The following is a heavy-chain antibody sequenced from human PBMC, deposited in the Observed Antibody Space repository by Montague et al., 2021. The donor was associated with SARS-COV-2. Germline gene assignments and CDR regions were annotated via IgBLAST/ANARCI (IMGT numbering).Heavy chain of an antibody. D-gene: IGHD3-16*01. CDR1: GGSISGYY. CDR2: IYYGGST. Sequence: SETLSLTCTVSGGSISGYYWTWMRQPPGKGLEWIGYIYYGGSTNHTPSLKSRVTISVDVSKNQFSLKLSSVTAADTAVYYCAREAFGGVIDHWGQGALVTVSS. J-gene: IGHJ4*02. CDR3: AREAFGGVIDH. V-gene: IGHV4-59*01.